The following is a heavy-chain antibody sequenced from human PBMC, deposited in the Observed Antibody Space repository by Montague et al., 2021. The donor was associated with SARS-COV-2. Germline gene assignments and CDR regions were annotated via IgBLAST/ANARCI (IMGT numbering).Heavy chain of an antibody. CDR1: GFTFSRYT. J-gene: IGHJ3*02. CDR3: ARGRITMIVVVPHNAFDI. Sequence: SLRLSCAASGFTFSRYTISWVRQAPGKGLEWVSYISSSGSTIYYADSVKGRFTISRDNAKNSLYLQMNSLRAEDTAVYYCARGRITMIVVVPHNAFDIWGQGTMVTVSS. V-gene: IGHV3-48*03. CDR2: ISSSGSTI. D-gene: IGHD3-22*01.